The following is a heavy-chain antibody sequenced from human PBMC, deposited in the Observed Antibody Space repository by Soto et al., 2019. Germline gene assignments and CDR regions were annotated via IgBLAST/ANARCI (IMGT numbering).Heavy chain of an antibody. D-gene: IGHD3-22*01. Sequence: GSLRLSCAASGCTFSSDGMHWVRQAAGKGLEWVAVISDDGSNKYYADSVKGRFTISRDNSKNTLYLQMNSLRAEDTAVYYCAKEWVYDSSGWSFDYWGQGTLVTSPQ. CDR3: AKEWVYDSSGWSFDY. CDR1: GCTFSSDG. J-gene: IGHJ4*02. CDR2: ISDDGSNK. V-gene: IGHV3-30*18.